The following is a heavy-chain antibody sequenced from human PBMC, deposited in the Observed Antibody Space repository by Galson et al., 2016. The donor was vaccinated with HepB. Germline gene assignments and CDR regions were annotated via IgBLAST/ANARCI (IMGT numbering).Heavy chain of an antibody. D-gene: IGHD2-21*01. CDR1: GFTLNNFD. J-gene: IGHJ4*02. Sequence: SLRLSCAASGFTLNNFDVHWVRQAPGKGLEWVAFISYDGTKKSYADSVKGRFSVSRDNSKGTVSLQMDSLTVEDTGIYYCARLAVRIAYGGNDFWGQGTLVTVSS. V-gene: IGHV3-30*03. CDR3: ARLAVRIAYGGNDF. CDR2: ISYDGTKK.